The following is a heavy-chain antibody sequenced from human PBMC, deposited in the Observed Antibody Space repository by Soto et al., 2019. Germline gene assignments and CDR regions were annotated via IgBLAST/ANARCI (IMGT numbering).Heavy chain of an antibody. J-gene: IGHJ6*02. CDR2: IYPGDSDT. V-gene: IGHV5-51*01. Sequence: GESLKISCKGSGYSFTSYWIGWVRQMPGKGLERMGIIYPGDSDTRYSPSFQGQVTISADKSISTAYLQWSSLKASDTAMYYCARQGVYAMSNYYYYGMDVWGQGTTVTVSS. CDR1: GYSFTSYW. D-gene: IGHD2-8*01. CDR3: ARQGVYAMSNYYYYGMDV.